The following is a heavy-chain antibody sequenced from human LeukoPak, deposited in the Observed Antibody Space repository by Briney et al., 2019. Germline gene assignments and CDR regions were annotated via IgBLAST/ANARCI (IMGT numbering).Heavy chain of an antibody. CDR2: ITTSSSYI. V-gene: IGHV3-21*01. J-gene: IGHJ4*02. D-gene: IGHD5-18*01. CDR1: GFTFSTYY. Sequence: GGSLRLSCAASGFTFSTYYMNWVRQAPGKGLEWVSSITTSSSYIYYADSVKGRFTISRDNAKNSLYLQMNSLRAEDTAIYYCARDLGGYSYGSHFDSWGQGTLATVSS. CDR3: ARDLGGYSYGSHFDS.